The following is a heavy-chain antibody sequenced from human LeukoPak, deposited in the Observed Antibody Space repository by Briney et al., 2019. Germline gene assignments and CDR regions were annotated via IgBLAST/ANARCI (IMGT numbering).Heavy chain of an antibody. CDR1: GGSISSYY. D-gene: IGHD2-2*01. V-gene: IGHV4-59*01. Sequence: SETLSLTCTVSGGSISSYYWSWIRQPPGKGLEWIGYIYYSGSTNYNPSLKSRVTISVDTSKNQFSLKLSSVTAADTAVYYCASLPEGTNWFDPWGQGTLVTVSS. CDR2: IYYSGST. CDR3: ASLPEGTNWFDP. J-gene: IGHJ5*02.